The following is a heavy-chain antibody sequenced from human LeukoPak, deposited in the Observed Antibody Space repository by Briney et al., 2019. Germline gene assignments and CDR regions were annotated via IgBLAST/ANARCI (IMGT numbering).Heavy chain of an antibody. CDR2: IYTSGST. CDR3: ARLGFEWSVDY. CDR1: GGSISNYY. V-gene: IGHV4-4*07. J-gene: IGHJ4*02. D-gene: IGHD2-8*01. Sequence: SSETLSLTCTVSGGSISNYYWSWIRQPAGKGLEWIGRIYTSGSTYYNPSLKSRVTISVDTSKNQFSLKLSSVTAADTAVYYCARLGFEWSVDYWGQGTLVTVSS.